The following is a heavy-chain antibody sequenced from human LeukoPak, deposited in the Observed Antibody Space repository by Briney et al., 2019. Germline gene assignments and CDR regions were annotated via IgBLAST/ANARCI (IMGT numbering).Heavy chain of an antibody. J-gene: IGHJ4*02. V-gene: IGHV3-23*01. Sequence: GGSLRLSCAASGFTFSSYDMTWVRQAPGRGLEWVSSIRPSGDNTYYGDSVKGRFTISRDNSKNTVYLQMNNMRVDDTAVYYCAGHSGSYYFDYWGQGTLVTVSS. D-gene: IGHD1-26*01. CDR2: IRPSGDNT. CDR1: GFTFSSYD. CDR3: AGHSGSYYFDY.